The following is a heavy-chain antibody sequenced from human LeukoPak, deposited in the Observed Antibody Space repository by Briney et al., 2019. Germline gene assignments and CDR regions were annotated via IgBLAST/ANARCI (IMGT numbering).Heavy chain of an antibody. Sequence: GGSLRLSCAASGFTFSSYGMHWVRQAPGKGLEWVSVIYSDGSTSYADSVKGRFTISRDNSKNTLYLQMNSLRAEDTAVYYCPRIPHIAGTMGFDYWGQGILVSVSS. V-gene: IGHV3-NL1*01. CDR3: PRIPHIAGTMGFDY. CDR2: IYSDGST. D-gene: IGHD1-14*01. J-gene: IGHJ4*02. CDR1: GFTFSSYG.